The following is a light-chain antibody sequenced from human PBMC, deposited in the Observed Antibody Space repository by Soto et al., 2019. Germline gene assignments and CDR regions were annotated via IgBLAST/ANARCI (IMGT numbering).Light chain of an antibody. CDR3: QQYNNWPRT. J-gene: IGKJ2*01. CDR1: QSVSSN. V-gene: IGKV3-15*01. CDR2: DAS. Sequence: EIVMTQSPATLSVSPGERANLSCRASQSVSSNLAWYQQKPGQAPRLLIYDASTRATGIPARFSGSGSGTDFTLTISSLQSEDFAVYYCQQYNNWPRTFGQGTKLEIK.